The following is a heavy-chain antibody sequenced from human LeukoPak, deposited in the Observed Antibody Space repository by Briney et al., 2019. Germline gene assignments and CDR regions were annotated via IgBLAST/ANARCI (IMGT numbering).Heavy chain of an antibody. D-gene: IGHD1-26*01. CDR3: ARDLRVVGATWGY. Sequence: GASVKVSCKVSGYTLTELSMHWVRQAPGQGLEWMGIINPSGGSTSYAQKFQGRVTMTRDMSTSTVYMELSSLRSEDTAVYYCARDLRVVGATWGYWGQGTLVTVSS. J-gene: IGHJ4*02. CDR2: INPSGGST. CDR1: GYTLTELS. V-gene: IGHV1-46*01.